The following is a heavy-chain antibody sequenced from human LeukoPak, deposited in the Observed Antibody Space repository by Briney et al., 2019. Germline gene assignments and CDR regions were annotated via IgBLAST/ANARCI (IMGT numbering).Heavy chain of an antibody. Sequence: PSETLSLTCSVSGDPISNYYWNWIRQPPGKGLEWIGSIYYSGSTYYNPSLKSRVTISVDTSKNQFSLKLSSVTAADTAVYYCARHSSSPTHDYWGQGTLVTVSS. V-gene: IGHV4-59*05. CDR2: IYYSGST. CDR1: GDPISNYY. J-gene: IGHJ4*02. CDR3: ARHSSSPTHDY. D-gene: IGHD6-6*01.